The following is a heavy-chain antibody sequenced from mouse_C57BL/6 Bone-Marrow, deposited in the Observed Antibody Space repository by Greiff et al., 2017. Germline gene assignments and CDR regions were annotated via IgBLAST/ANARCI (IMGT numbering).Heavy chain of an antibody. CDR1: GFTFSSYG. Sequence: EVQLVESGGDLVKPGASLKLSCAASGFTFSSYGMSWVRQTPDKRLEWVATISSGGSYTYYPDSVKGRFTISKDNATNTLYLKMSSLKSEDTAMYYGAIQSRLVRAWFAYWGQGTLVTVSA. CDR3: AIQSRLVRAWFAY. CDR2: ISSGGSYT. J-gene: IGHJ3*01. D-gene: IGHD1-1*01. V-gene: IGHV5-6*01.